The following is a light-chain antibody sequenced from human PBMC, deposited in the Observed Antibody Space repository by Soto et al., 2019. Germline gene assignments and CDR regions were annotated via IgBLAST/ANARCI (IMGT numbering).Light chain of an antibody. V-gene: IGKV1-8*01. Sequence: AIRMTQSPSSLSASTGDRVTITCRASQGISSYLAWYQQKPGKSPKLLIYAASTLQSGVLSRFSGSGSGTDFTLTISCLQSEDFATYCCQQYYSYPPFTFGPGTKVDIK. CDR1: QGISSY. CDR2: AAS. J-gene: IGKJ3*01. CDR3: QQYYSYPPFT.